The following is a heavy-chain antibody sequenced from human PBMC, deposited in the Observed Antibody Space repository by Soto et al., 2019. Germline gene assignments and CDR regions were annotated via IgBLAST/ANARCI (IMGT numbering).Heavy chain of an antibody. Sequence: GGSLRLSCGGSGFSFDDYTMRWVRQAPGKGPEWVASLSWNSGFSGYADSVKGRFTISRDNAQSSVHLQMNNLRTEDTALYYCAKGRGTIVVTDAYDIWGQGTMVTVSS. J-gene: IGHJ3*02. CDR1: GFSFDDYT. CDR3: AKGRGTIVVTDAYDI. D-gene: IGHD3-22*01. CDR2: LSWNSGFS. V-gene: IGHV3-9*01.